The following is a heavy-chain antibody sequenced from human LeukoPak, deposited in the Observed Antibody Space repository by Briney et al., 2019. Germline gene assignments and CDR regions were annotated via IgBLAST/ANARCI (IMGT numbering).Heavy chain of an antibody. CDR3: ARTYYDFWSGYLDY. V-gene: IGHV4-30-4*08. Sequence: SETLSLTCTVSGGSISSGDYYWSWIRQPPGKGLEWIGYIYYSGSTYYNPSLKSRVTISVDTSKNQFSLKLSSVTAADTAMYYCARTYYDFWSGYLDYWGQGTLVTVSS. J-gene: IGHJ4*02. CDR2: IYYSGST. D-gene: IGHD3-3*01. CDR1: GGSISSGDYY.